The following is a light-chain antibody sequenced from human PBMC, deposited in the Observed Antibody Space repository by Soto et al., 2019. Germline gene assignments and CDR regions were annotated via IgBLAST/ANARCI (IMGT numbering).Light chain of an antibody. Sequence: DIQMTQSPSSLSASIGDRVTISCRASQGISNDLAWYQQKPGKVPYLLIYAASTSHSGVPSRFRGSGSGTDFTLTIISLQPEDVATYYFQNYNSAPRTFGQGTKVDIK. J-gene: IGKJ1*01. CDR2: AAS. V-gene: IGKV1-27*01. CDR1: QGISND. CDR3: QNYNSAPRT.